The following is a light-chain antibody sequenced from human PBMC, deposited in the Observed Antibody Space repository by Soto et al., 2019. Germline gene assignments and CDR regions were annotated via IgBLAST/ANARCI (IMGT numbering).Light chain of an antibody. Sequence: DIQMTQSPSTLSAPVGDRVAITCRASQSISTYLAWYQQKPGKAPKLLIYKASSLESGVPSRFSGSGSGTEFTLTINSLQPDDFATYYCQQYNSYRAFGQGTKVDIK. V-gene: IGKV1-5*03. CDR3: QQYNSYRA. J-gene: IGKJ1*01. CDR2: KAS. CDR1: QSISTY.